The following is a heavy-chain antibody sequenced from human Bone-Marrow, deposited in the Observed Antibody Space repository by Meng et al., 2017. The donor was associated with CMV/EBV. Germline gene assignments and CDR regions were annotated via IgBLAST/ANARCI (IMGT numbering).Heavy chain of an antibody. J-gene: IGHJ3*02. D-gene: IGHD4-17*01. CDR1: GFTFSSYS. CDR3: ARDLFSTVPGAFDI. CDR2: ISSSSSYI. Sequence: ESLKISCAASGFTFSSYSMNWVRQAPGKGLEWVSSISSSSSYIYYADSVKGRFTISRDNAKNSLYLQMNSLRAEDTAVYYCARDLFSTVPGAFDIWGQGTMVTVSS. V-gene: IGHV3-21*01.